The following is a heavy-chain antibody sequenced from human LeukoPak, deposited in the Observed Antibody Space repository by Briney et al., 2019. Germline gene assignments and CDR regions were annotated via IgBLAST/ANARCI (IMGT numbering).Heavy chain of an antibody. CDR1: GYTFTGHY. CDR3: ARGSTTWDYYYGMDV. D-gene: IGHD2-2*01. V-gene: IGHV1-2*02. J-gene: IGHJ6*02. CDR2: INPNSGGT. Sequence: ASVKVSCKASGYTFTGHYMHWVRQAPGQGLEWMGWINPNSGGTNYAQKFQGRVTMTRDTSISTAHMELSRLRSDDMAVYYCARGSTTWDYYYGMDVWGQGTTVTVSS.